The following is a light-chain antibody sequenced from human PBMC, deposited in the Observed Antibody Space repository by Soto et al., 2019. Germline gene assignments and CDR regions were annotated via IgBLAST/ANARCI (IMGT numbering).Light chain of an antibody. CDR1: QSVSSY. CDR3: QYRRHWTT. CDR2: DAS. V-gene: IGKV3-11*01. J-gene: IGKJ5*01. Sequence: EIVLTQSPVTLSLSPGERATLSCRASQSVSSYLAWYQQKPGQAPRLLIYDASNRATGIPARFSGSGSGTDFTLTISRLEPEDFAVYYCQYRRHWTTFGQGTRLEIK.